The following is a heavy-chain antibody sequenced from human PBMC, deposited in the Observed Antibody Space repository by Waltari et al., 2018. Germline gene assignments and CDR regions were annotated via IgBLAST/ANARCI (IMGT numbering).Heavy chain of an antibody. Sequence: EVQLVQSGAEVNKPGESLKISCKASGYSFTSYWIGWVRQMPGTRLEWMGIIYPVDSNPGNSPTFQGQVTISTDKSIRTAYLQWSSLKASDTAMYYCARQPRDSSWQAQPGVFDYWGHGTLVTVSS. D-gene: IGHD6-13*01. CDR1: GYSFTSYW. J-gene: IGHJ4*01. V-gene: IGHV5-51*01. CDR2: IYPVDSNP. CDR3: ARQPRDSSWQAQPGVFDY.